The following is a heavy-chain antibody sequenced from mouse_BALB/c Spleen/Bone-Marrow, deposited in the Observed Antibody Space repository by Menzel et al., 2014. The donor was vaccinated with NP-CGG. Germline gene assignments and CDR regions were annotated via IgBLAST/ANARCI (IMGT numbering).Heavy chain of an antibody. CDR2: INPSNGGA. CDR1: GYTFTSCW. Sequence: VQGVESGAELVKPGASVKLSCKASGYTFTSCWMHWVKLRPGQGFEWIGEINPSNGGANYNERFKRKATLTVDKSSSTAYMQLSSLTSEDSAVYYCATSYYYAGSRGNSWGQGTTLTVSS. CDR3: ATSYYYAGSRGNS. V-gene: IGHV1S81*02. J-gene: IGHJ2*01. D-gene: IGHD1-1*01.